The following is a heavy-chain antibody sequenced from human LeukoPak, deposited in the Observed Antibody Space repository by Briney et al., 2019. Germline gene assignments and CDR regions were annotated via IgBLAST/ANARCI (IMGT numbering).Heavy chain of an antibody. J-gene: IGHJ5*02. Sequence: SVKVSCTASGGTFSSYAISWVRQAPGQGLEWMGSIIPILGIANYAQKFQGRVTITADKSTSTAYMELSSLRSEDTAVYYCARAHYYDSSGYRNWFDPWGQGTLVTVSS. CDR2: IIPILGIA. CDR1: GGTFSSYA. D-gene: IGHD3-22*01. V-gene: IGHV1-69*04. CDR3: ARAHYYDSSGYRNWFDP.